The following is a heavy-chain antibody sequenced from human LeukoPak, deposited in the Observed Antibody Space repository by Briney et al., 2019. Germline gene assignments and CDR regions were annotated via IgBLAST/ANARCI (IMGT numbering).Heavy chain of an antibody. V-gene: IGHV1-2*02. D-gene: IGHD3-10*01. Sequence: ASVKVSCKASGYTFTAYYMHWVRQAPGQGLEWMGWINPNSGGTNYAQKFQGRVTMTRDTSISTAYMELSRLRSDDTAVYYCARDPLWFGDAFDIWGQGTMVTVSS. CDR2: INPNSGGT. CDR3: ARDPLWFGDAFDI. CDR1: GYTFTAYY. J-gene: IGHJ3*02.